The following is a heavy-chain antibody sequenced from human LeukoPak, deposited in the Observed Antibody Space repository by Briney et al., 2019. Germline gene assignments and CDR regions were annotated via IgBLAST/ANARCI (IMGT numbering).Heavy chain of an antibody. J-gene: IGHJ4*02. D-gene: IGHD2-21*02. CDR3: ARARSMLRLRSSFDF. CDR2: ISGGASNT. Sequence: QPGGSLRLSCAASGLTFSSYAMSWVRQATGKGLEWISSISGGASNTNYVDSVKGRFTISRDSSNNTLLLHMAGLRVEDTAIYFCARARSMLRLRSSFDFWGQGALVTVSS. V-gene: IGHV3-23*01. CDR1: GLTFSSYA.